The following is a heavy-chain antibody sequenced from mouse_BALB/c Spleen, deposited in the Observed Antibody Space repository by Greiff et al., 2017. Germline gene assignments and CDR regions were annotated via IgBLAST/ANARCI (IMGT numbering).Heavy chain of an antibody. CDR1: GFTFSSFG. CDR2: ISSGSSTI. D-gene: IGHD2-14*01. J-gene: IGHJ4*01. Sequence: EVQGVESGGGLVQPGGSRKLSCAASGFTFSSFGMHWVRQAPEKGLEWVAYISSGSSTIYYADTVKGRFTISRDNPKNTLFLQMTSLRSEDTAMYYCARSGYDSSAMDYWGQGTSVTVSS. V-gene: IGHV5-17*02. CDR3: ARSGYDSSAMDY.